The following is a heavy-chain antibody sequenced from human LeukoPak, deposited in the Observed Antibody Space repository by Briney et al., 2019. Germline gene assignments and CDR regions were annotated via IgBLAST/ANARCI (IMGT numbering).Heavy chain of an antibody. V-gene: IGHV1-18*01. CDR1: GDIFTNDG. Sequence: GASVKVSRKASGDIFTNDGISWVRQAPGQGLEWMGWISAYNGDTNYAQKVQGRVTMTTDTSTNTAYMELRSLRSDDTAVYYCAGDIDWVFEYWGQGTLVTVSS. CDR3: AGDIDWVFEY. D-gene: IGHD3-9*01. J-gene: IGHJ4*02. CDR2: ISAYNGDT.